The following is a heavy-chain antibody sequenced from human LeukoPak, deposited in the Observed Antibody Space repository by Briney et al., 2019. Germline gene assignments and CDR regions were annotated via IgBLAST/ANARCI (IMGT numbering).Heavy chain of an antibody. D-gene: IGHD3-3*01. CDR3: ARSPYYDFWSGYAH. CDR2: ISYDGSNK. Sequence: GGSLRLSCAASGFTFSSYAMHWVRQAPGKGLEWVAVISYDGSNKYYADSVKGRFTISRDNSKNTLYLQMNSLRVEDTAVYYCARSPYYDFWSGYAHWGQGTLVTVSS. CDR1: GFTFSSYA. V-gene: IGHV3-30*04. J-gene: IGHJ4*02.